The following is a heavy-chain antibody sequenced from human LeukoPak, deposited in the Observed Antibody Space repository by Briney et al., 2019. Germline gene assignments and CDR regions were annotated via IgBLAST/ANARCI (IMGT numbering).Heavy chain of an antibody. D-gene: IGHD3-22*01. J-gene: IGHJ4*02. V-gene: IGHV3-11*06. Sequence: GGSLRLSCAASGFTFSDYYMSWIRQAPGKGLEWVSYISSSSSYTNYADSVKGRFTISRDNAKNSLYLQMNSLRAEDTAVYYCVSDDSSGYYSGYWGQGTLVPVSS. CDR2: ISSSSSYT. CDR1: GFTFSDYY. CDR3: VSDDSSGYYSGY.